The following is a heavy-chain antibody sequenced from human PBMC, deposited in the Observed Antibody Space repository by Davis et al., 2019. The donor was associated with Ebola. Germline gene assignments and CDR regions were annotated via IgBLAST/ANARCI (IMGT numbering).Heavy chain of an antibody. J-gene: IGHJ4*02. D-gene: IGHD3-10*01. CDR3: ARLGGVGYGSGSKDY. CDR1: GGSFSGYY. V-gene: IGHV4-34*01. Sequence: PSETLSLTCAVYGGSFSGYYWSWIRQPPGKGLEWIGEINHSGSTNYNPSLKSRVTISVDTSKNQFSLKLSSVTAADTAVYYCARLGGVGYGSGSKDYWGQGTLVTVSS. CDR2: INHSGST.